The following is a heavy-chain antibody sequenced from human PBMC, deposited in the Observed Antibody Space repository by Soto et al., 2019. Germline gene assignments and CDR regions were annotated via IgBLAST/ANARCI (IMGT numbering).Heavy chain of an antibody. V-gene: IGHV4-4*02. CDR2: IHHSGRI. J-gene: IGHJ5*02. CDR3: ARVDAEYLVSRGDRWCDP. Sequence: QLQESGPGLVKPSGTLSVTCAGSGDSISSSNWWSWVRQPPGKGLEWIREIHHSGRINYTPYLKSRVTISIDKSQNQFSLRLASVTAADTAVYSCARVDAEYLVSRGDRWCDPWGQGTLVTVYS. D-gene: IGHD2-2*01. CDR1: GDSISSSNW.